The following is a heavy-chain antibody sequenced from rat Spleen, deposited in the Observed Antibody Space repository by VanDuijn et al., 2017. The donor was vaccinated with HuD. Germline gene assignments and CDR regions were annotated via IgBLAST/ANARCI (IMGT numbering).Heavy chain of an antibody. D-gene: IGHD1-11*01. Sequence: EVQLVESGGGLVQPGRSLKLSCVASGFTFSNYGMHWIRQAPTKGLEWVASISHSGGSTYYRDSVKGRFTISRDNAKSSLYLQMGSLGSGDTATYYCARQEDYGGYSRDYFGYWGQGVVVTVSS. V-gene: IGHV5-19*01. J-gene: IGHJ2*01. CDR1: GFTFSNYG. CDR2: ISHSGGST. CDR3: ARQEDYGGYSRDYFGY.